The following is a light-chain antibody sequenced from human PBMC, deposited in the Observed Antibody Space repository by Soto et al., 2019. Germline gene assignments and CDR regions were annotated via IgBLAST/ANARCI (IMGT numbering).Light chain of an antibody. CDR3: TSWTTSTTMI. J-gene: IGLJ2*01. V-gene: IGLV2-14*03. CDR2: DVN. Sequence: QSALTQPASVSGSPVQSITISCTGTSSDIGAYNFVSWYQQHPGKAPKLMLYDVNIRPSGVSSRFSGSKSGNTASMTISGRQAEDEADYYCTSWTTSTTMISGVGNKVTVL. CDR1: SSDIGAYNF.